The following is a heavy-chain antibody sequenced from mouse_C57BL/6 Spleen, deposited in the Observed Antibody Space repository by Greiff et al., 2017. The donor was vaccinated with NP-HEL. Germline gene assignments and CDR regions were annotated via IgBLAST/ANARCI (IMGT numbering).Heavy chain of an antibody. J-gene: IGHJ1*03. CDR3: AREETFDPWYFDV. V-gene: IGHV1-72*01. Sequence: QVQLKQPGAELVKPGASVKLSRKASGYTFTSYWMHWVKQRPGRGLEWIGRIDPNSGGTKYNEKFKSKATLTVDKPSSTAYMQLSSLTSEDSAVYYCAREETFDPWYFDVWGTGTTVTVSS. CDR1: GYTFTSYW. CDR2: IDPNSGGT.